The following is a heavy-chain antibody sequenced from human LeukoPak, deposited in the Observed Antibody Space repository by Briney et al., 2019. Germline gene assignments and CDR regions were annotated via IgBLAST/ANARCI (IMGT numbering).Heavy chain of an antibody. CDR3: ARGTRHFDY. V-gene: IGHV4-61*01. Sequence: SETLSLTCTVSGGSVSSGSYYWSWIRQPPGKGLEWIGSIYYSGSTNYNPSLKSRVTISVDTSKNQFSLKLSSVTAADTAVYYCARGTRHFDYWGQGTLVTVSS. CDR1: GGSVSSGSYY. CDR2: IYYSGST. D-gene: IGHD1-1*01. J-gene: IGHJ4*02.